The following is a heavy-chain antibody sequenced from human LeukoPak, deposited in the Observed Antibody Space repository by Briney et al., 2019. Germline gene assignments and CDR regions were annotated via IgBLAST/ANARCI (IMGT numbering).Heavy chain of an antibody. CDR3: ARGPVNFIAARQAWFDP. J-gene: IGHJ5*02. D-gene: IGHD6-6*01. V-gene: IGHV3-23*01. CDR2: ISGSGGST. Sequence: GGPLRLSCAASGFTFSSYAMSWVRQAPGKGLEWVSAISGSGGSTYYADSVKGRFTISRDNAKNSLYLQMNSLRAEDTAVYYCARGPVNFIAARQAWFDPWGQGTLVTVSS. CDR1: GFTFSSYA.